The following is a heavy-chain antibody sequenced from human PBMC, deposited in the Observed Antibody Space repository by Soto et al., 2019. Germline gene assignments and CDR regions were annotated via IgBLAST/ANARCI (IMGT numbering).Heavy chain of an antibody. CDR1: GYTFTSYD. CDR3: ARGWYYGSGSPFDP. Sequence: QVQLVQSGAEVKKPGASVKVSCKASGYTFTSYDINWVRQATGQGLEWMGWMNPNSGNTGYAQKFQGRVTMSSHTAXSTAYMELSSLRSEDTAVYYCARGWYYGSGSPFDPWGQGTLVTVSS. V-gene: IGHV1-8*01. J-gene: IGHJ5*02. D-gene: IGHD3-10*01. CDR2: MNPNSGNT.